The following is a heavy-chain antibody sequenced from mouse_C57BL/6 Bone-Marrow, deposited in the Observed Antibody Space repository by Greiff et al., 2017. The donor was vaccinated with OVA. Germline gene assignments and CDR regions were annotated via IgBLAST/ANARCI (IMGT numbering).Heavy chain of an antibody. CDR1: GFTFSSYG. V-gene: IGHV5-6*01. J-gene: IGHJ2*01. D-gene: IGHD2-4*01. Sequence: EVQLMESGGDLVKPGGSLKLSCAASGFTFSSYGMSWVRQTPDKRLEWVATISSGGSYTYYPDSVKGRFTISRDNAKNTLYLQMSSLKSEDTAMYYCARHVDYDEGYWGQGTTLTVSS. CDR3: ARHVDYDEGY. CDR2: ISSGGSYT.